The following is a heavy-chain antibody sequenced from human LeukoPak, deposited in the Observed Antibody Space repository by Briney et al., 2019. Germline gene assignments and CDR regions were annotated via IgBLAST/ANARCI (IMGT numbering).Heavy chain of an antibody. CDR2: IYSGGST. CDR3: GRDRWLVRSYYYYGMDV. D-gene: IGHD6-19*01. Sequence: GVALRLSCAASGFTVSSNYMSWVRQAPGKGLEWVSVIYSGGSTYDADSVKGRFTISRDNSKNTLYLQMNSLRAEDTAVYYCGRDRWLVRSYYYYGMDVWGQGTTVTVSS. J-gene: IGHJ6*02. CDR1: GFTVSSNY. V-gene: IGHV3-53*01.